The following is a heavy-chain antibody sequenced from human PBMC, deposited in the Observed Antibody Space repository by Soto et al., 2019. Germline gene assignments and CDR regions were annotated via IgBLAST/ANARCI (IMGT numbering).Heavy chain of an antibody. V-gene: IGHV5-10-1*01. Sequence: ESLKISSRGSGYSFTIYWISWMRQMPGKGLEWMGRIDPSDPYTNYSPSFQGHVTISADKSISTAYLQWSSLKASDTAMYYCARRRVVAADYYYYGMDVWGQATTGTVSS. CDR1: GYSFTIYW. CDR3: ARRRVVAADYYYYGMDV. D-gene: IGHD2-15*01. CDR2: IDPSDPYT. J-gene: IGHJ6*02.